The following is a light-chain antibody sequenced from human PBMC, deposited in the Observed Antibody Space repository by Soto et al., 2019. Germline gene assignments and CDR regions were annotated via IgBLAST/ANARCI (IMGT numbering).Light chain of an antibody. V-gene: IGKV1-12*01. CDR1: QGISNF. J-gene: IGKJ5*01. CDR3: QQANSFPIT. CDR2: AAS. Sequence: DIQMTQSPSAMSASVGDRVTITCRASQGISNFLAWFQLKPGTVPKRLIFAASSLQSGVPSRFSGSGSGTDFTLTISSLQPEDFATYYCQQANSFPITFGQGTRLEIK.